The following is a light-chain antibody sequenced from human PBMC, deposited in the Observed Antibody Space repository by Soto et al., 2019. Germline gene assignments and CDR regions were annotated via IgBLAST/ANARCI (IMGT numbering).Light chain of an antibody. J-gene: IGKJ4*01. CDR3: QQTNSFPLT. CDR2: AAS. Sequence: DIQMTQSPSSVSASVGDIVTITCRASQDISTYLAWYQQRPGKAPNLLIYAASTLQSGVPSRFSGSGSGTDFSLTIRSLQPEDSATYYCQQTNSFPLTFGGGTKVEIK. V-gene: IGKV1-12*01. CDR1: QDISTY.